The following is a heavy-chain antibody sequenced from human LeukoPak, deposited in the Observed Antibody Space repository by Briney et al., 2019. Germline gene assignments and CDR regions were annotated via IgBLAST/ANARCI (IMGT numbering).Heavy chain of an antibody. Sequence: LRLSCAASGFTFSNYWMHWVRQPPGKGLEWIGYIYYSGSTYYNPSLKSRVTISVDTSKNQFSLKLSSVTAADTAVYYCASDDGSGRIDYWGQGTLVTVSS. CDR3: ASDDGSGRIDY. V-gene: IGHV4-30-4*08. CDR2: IYYSGST. CDR1: GFTFSNYW. D-gene: IGHD3-10*01. J-gene: IGHJ4*02.